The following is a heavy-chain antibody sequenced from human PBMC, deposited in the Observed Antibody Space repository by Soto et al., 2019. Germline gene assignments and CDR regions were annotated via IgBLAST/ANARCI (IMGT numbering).Heavy chain of an antibody. CDR2: ISGSGGST. V-gene: IGHV3-23*01. CDR3: AKDPVRIEARPDTLYN. CDR1: RFTFSSYA. Sequence: GGSLRLSCAASRFTFSSYAMSWVRQAPWKGLEWVSAISGSGGSTYYADSVKGRFTISRDNSKNTLYLQMNSLRAEDTAVYYCAKDPVRIEARPDTLYNWGQGTLVTVSS. D-gene: IGHD6-13*01. J-gene: IGHJ4*02.